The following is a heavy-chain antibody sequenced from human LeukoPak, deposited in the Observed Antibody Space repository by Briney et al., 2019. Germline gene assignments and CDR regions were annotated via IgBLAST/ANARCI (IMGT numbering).Heavy chain of an antibody. CDR1: GYTFTSHA. J-gene: IGHJ1*01. D-gene: IGHD3-3*02. CDR2: INTNTGNS. V-gene: IGHV7-4-1*02. Sequence: GASVKVSCKASGYTFTSHAMNWVRQAPGQGLEWMGWINTNTGNSRYAQGFAGRFVFSLDTSVSTAYLQISTLKAEDTAVYYCARDIRVGAHFGYFLYWGQGTLVTVSS. CDR3: ARDIRVGAHFGYFLY.